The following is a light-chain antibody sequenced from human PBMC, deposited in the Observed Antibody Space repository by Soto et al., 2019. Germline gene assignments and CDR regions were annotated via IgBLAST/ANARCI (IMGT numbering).Light chain of an antibody. J-gene: IGLJ2*01. CDR2: EGS. CDR3: CSYAGSSTPVV. Sequence: QAVVTQPASVSGSPGQSITISCTGTSSDVGSYNLVSWYQQHPGKAPKLIIYEGSKRPSGVSNRFSGSKSDNTASLTISGLQPEDEADYYCCSYAGSSTPVVFGGGTKLTVL. V-gene: IGLV2-23*01. CDR1: SSDVGSYNL.